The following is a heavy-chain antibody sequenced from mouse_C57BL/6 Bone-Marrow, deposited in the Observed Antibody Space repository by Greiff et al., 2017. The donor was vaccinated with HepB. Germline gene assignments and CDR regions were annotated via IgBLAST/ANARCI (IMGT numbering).Heavy chain of an antibody. CDR1: GYTFSSYW. CDR2: IYPGSGST. J-gene: IGHJ1*03. D-gene: IGHD2-1*01. CDR3: ATTMVTPYWYFDV. Sequence: QVQLQQPGAELVKPGASVKMSCKATGYTFSSYWITWVKQRPGQGLEWIRDIYPGSGSTNYNEKFKSKATLTVDTTSSTAYMQLSSLTSEDSAVYYCATTMVTPYWYFDVWGTGTTVTVSS. V-gene: IGHV1-55*01.